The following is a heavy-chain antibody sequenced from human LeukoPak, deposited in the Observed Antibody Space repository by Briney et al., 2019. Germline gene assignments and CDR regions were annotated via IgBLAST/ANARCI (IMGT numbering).Heavy chain of an antibody. CDR2: ISDYSGNT. J-gene: IGHJ4*02. V-gene: IGHV1-18*01. CDR1: GYTFSSYG. D-gene: IGHD5-12*01. CDR3: AGDDALVATGSCDY. Sequence: ASVKVSCNASGYTFSSYGINWVRHAPGQGLEWMGWISDYSGNTNYAQKLQGRVTMTTDTSTSTAYMELRSLRSDDTAVYYCAGDDALVATGSCDYWGQGTLVSVSS.